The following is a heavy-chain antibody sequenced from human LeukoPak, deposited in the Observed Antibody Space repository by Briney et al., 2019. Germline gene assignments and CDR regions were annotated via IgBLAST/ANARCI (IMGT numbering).Heavy chain of an antibody. CDR2: ISSSGTII. D-gene: IGHD1-26*01. Sequence: GGSLRLSCAASGFTCGDYYMSWIRQAPGKGLEWLSYISSSGTIIYYADSVKGRFTTSRDSAKNSLNLQMNSLRAEDTGVYYCARGGVFTPMAEFDYWGQGTLVTVSS. V-gene: IGHV3-11*01. CDR3: ARGGVFTPMAEFDY. J-gene: IGHJ4*02. CDR1: GFTCGDYY.